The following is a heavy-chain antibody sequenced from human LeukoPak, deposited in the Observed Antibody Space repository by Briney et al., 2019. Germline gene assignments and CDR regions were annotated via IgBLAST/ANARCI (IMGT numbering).Heavy chain of an antibody. CDR3: AKDLWSSTSGYSTFYY. V-gene: IGHV3-23*01. Sequence: GGSLRLSXAASGFTFSSYAMSWVRQAPGQGLEWVSAISGSGGSTYYADSVKGRFTISRDNSTNTLYLQMNSLRSEDTAVYYCAKDLWSSTSGYSTFYYWGQGTLVTVSS. J-gene: IGHJ4*02. CDR2: ISGSGGST. D-gene: IGHD2-2*01. CDR1: GFTFSSYA.